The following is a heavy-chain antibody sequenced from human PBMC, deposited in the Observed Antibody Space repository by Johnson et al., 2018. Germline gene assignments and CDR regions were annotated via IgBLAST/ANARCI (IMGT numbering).Heavy chain of an antibody. CDR2: ISGSGGST. J-gene: IGHJ3*02. CDR3: GKDRRLDIVLKVYSSGEAFDI. Sequence: EVQLVESGGGVVQPGRSLRLSCAASGFTFSSYGMSWVRQAPGKGLEWVSAISGSGGSTYYADSVKGRFTISRDNSKNTLYRQMNSLRAEDTAVYYCGKDRRLDIVLKVYSSGEAFDIWGQGTMVTVSS. CDR1: GFTFSSYG. V-gene: IGHV3-23*04. D-gene: IGHD2-8*01.